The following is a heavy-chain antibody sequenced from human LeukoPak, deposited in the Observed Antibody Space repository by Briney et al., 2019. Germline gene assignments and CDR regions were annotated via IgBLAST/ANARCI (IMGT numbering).Heavy chain of an antibody. CDR2: SYHSGST. D-gene: IGHD6-19*01. CDR1: GGSIIRGGYY. J-gene: IGHJ4*02. V-gene: IGHV4-31*03. CDR3: AADSKSAVAGLVRFDD. Sequence: KPSETLSLTCTVFGGSIIRGGYYWTWIRQYPGEGLEWIGYSYHSGSTYYNPSLKSRVTISVDTSKNQFSLKLSSVTAADTAVYYCAADSKSAVAGLVRFDDWGQGTLVTVSS.